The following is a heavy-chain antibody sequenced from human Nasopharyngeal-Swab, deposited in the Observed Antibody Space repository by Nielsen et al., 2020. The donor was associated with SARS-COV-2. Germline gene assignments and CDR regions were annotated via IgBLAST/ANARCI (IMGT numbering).Heavy chain of an antibody. Sequence: SVKVSCKASGGTFSSYAISWVRQAPGQGLEWMGGIIPILGIANYAQKFQGRVTITADKSTSTAYMELSSLRSEDTAVYYCASGVVVAATDYGMDVWGQGTTVTVSS. D-gene: IGHD2-15*01. J-gene: IGHJ6*02. CDR3: ASGVVVAATDYGMDV. CDR2: IIPILGIA. CDR1: GGTFSSYA. V-gene: IGHV1-69*10.